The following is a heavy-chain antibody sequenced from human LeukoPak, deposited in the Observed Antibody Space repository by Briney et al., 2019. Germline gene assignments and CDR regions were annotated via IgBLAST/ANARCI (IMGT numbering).Heavy chain of an antibody. CDR2: INPNSGGT. D-gene: IGHD3-9*01. Sequence: ASVKVSCKASGYTFTGYYMHWVRQAPGQGLEWMGWINPNSGGTNYAQKFQGRVTMTRDTSISTAYMELSRLRSDDTAVYYCASLNYDILTGENYLDYWGQGTLVTVSS. CDR3: ASLNYDILTGENYLDY. V-gene: IGHV1-2*02. J-gene: IGHJ4*02. CDR1: GYTFTGYY.